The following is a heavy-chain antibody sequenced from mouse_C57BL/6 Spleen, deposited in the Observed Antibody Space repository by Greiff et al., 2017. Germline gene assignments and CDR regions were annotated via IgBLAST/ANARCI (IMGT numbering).Heavy chain of an antibody. CDR1: GFTFSSYA. CDR3: ARDNYDVFAY. V-gene: IGHV5-4*01. CDR2: ISDGGSYT. Sequence: EVQGVESGGGLVKPGGSLKLSCAASGFTFSSYAMSWVRQTPEKRLEWVATISDGGSYTYYPDNVKGRFTISRDNAKNNLYLQRSHLKSEDTAMYYCARDNYDVFAYWGQGTLVTVSA. D-gene: IGHD2-1*01. J-gene: IGHJ3*01.